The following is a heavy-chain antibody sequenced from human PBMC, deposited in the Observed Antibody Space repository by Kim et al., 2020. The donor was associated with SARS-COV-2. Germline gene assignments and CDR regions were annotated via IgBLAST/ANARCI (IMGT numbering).Heavy chain of an antibody. Sequence: GGSLRLSCAVSGLTFSTTDMHWVRQAPGKGLEWVAVIWYDGSNKYYADSVKGRFTISRDNSKNTLYLQMNSLRAEDTAVYYCAREHLSDSYFDYWGQGTLVTVSS. CDR2: IWYDGSNK. V-gene: IGHV3-33*08. CDR1: GLTFSTTD. J-gene: IGHJ4*02. CDR3: AREHLSDSYFDY.